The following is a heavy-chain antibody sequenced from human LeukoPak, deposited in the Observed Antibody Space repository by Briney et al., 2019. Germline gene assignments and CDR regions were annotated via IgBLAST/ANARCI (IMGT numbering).Heavy chain of an antibody. CDR1: GYTFTGYY. CDR3: ARSPSSSGFDP. V-gene: IGHV1-2*02. Sequence: ASVKVSCKASGYTFTGYYMHWVRQAPRQGLEWMGWINPNSGGTNYAQKFQGRVTMTRNTSISTAYMELSSLRSEDTAVYYCARSPSSSGFDPWGQGTLVTVSS. D-gene: IGHD6-6*01. J-gene: IGHJ5*02. CDR2: INPNSGGT.